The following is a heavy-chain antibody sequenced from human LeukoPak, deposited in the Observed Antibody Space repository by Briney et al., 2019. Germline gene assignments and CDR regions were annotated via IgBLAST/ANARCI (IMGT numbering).Heavy chain of an antibody. J-gene: IGHJ5*02. V-gene: IGHV4-31*03. CDR1: GGSISSGGYY. Sequence: SETLSLTCTVSGGSISSGGYYWSWIRQHPGKGLEWIGYIYYSGSTYYNPSLKSRVTISVDTSKNQFSLKLSSVTAADTAVYYCARWFTMVRGVRSNWFDPWGQGTLVTVSS. CDR3: ARWFTMVRGVRSNWFDP. CDR2: IYYSGST. D-gene: IGHD3-10*01.